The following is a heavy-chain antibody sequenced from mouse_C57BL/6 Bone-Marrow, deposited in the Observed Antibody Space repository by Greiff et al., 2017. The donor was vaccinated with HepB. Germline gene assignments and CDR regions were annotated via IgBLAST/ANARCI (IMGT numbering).Heavy chain of an antibody. CDR2: IYPGNSDT. V-gene: IGHV1-5*01. CDR3: TLIYYYGSSYVGY. J-gene: IGHJ2*01. Sequence: EVKLVESGTVLARPGASVKMSCKTSGYTFTSYWMHWVKQRPGQGLEWIGAIYPGNSDTSYNQKFKGKAKLTAVTSASTAYMELSSLTNEDSAVYYCTLIYYYGSSYVGYWGQGTTLTVSS. CDR1: GYTFTSYW. D-gene: IGHD1-1*01.